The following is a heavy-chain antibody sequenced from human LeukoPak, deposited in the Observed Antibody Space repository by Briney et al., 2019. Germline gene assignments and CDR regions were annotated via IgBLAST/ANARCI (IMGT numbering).Heavy chain of an antibody. CDR2: IYTSGSP. D-gene: IGHD6-13*01. V-gene: IGHV4-4*07. Sequence: SETLFLTCTVAVGSISSYYWCWSRQPAGERLGWIGRIYTSGSPNHPPSLKCRVTMSVDTSKNQFSLMASSVRAADRAVYYCARGPSIAAAYNWFDPWGQGTLVTVSS. CDR1: VGSISSYY. J-gene: IGHJ5*02. CDR3: ARGPSIAAAYNWFDP.